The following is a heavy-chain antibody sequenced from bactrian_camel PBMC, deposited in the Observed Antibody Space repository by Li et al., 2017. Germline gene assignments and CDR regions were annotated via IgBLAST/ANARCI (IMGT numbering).Heavy chain of an antibody. J-gene: IGHJ4*01. CDR3: AVGFVERPSRQ. V-gene: IGHV3-2*01. D-gene: IGHD2*01. CDR1: GFTFSSFY. CDR2: VRGAST. Sequence: QVQLVESGGGLVQPGGSLRLSCAASGFTFSSFYMSWVRQAPGKGLEWVSNVRGASTYYADSVKGRFTSSKDNAKNTLYLQMNSLKPEDTGMYYCAVGFVERPSRQRGQGTQVTVS.